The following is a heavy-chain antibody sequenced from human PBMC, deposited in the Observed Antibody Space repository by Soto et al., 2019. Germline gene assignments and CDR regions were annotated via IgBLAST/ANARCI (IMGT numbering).Heavy chain of an antibody. D-gene: IGHD3-10*01. CDR3: ARGVGSGSYYNQYNWFDP. Sequence: QVQLVQSGGEVKKPGASVKVSCKASGYTFTNYGISWVRQAPGQGLEWMGWINVYNGNTKYAQKVQGTVTMNTGTSTSTAYMEVRSLRSDDTAVYYCARGVGSGSYYNQYNWFDPWGQGTLVTVSS. CDR2: INVYNGNT. J-gene: IGHJ5*02. V-gene: IGHV1-18*01. CDR1: GYTFTNYG.